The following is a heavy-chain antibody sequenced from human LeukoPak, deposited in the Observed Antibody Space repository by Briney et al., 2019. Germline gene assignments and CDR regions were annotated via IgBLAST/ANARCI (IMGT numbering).Heavy chain of an antibody. D-gene: IGHD3-10*01. CDR2: INPNSGGT. Sequence: GASVKVSCKASGYTFTGYYMHWARQAPGQGLEWMGWINPNSGGTNYAQKFQGRVTMTRDTSISAAYMELSRLRSDDTAVYYCARTYGSGSYHNYWGQGTLVTVSS. J-gene: IGHJ4*02. V-gene: IGHV1-2*02. CDR3: ARTYGSGSYHNY. CDR1: GYTFTGYY.